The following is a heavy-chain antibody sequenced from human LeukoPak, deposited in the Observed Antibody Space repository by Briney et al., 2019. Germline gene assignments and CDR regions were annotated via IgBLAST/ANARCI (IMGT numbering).Heavy chain of an antibody. CDR3: ARKENVYYYFDY. J-gene: IGHJ4*02. V-gene: IGHV4-28*01. D-gene: IGHD3-10*01. CDR2: IYHSGTT. CDR1: GYSITSSSW. Sequence: SETLSLTCAVSGYSITSSSWWGWIRQPPGKGLEWIGYIYHSGTTYYNPSLQSRVTMSVDASKNQFSLKLSSVTAVDTAVYYCARKENVYYYFDYWGQGTLVTVSS.